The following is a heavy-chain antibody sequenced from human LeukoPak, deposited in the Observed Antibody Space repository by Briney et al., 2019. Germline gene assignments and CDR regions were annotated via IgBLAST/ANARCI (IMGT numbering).Heavy chain of an antibody. CDR3: ARDCSGGTCYKYYFFAMDV. CDR1: GFTFSGSS. CDR2: IYSGGST. J-gene: IGHJ6*02. V-gene: IGHV3-53*01. D-gene: IGHD2-15*01. Sequence: GGSLRLSCAASGFTFSGSSMNWVRQAPGKGLEWVSVIYSGGSTFYADSVKGRFTISRDSSKNTVYLQINSLRAEDTAVYYCARDCSGGTCYKYYFFAMDVWSQGTTVTVSS.